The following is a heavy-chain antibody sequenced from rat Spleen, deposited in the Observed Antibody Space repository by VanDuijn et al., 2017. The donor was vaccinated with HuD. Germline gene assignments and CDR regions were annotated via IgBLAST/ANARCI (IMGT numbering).Heavy chain of an antibody. Sequence: EVQLVESGGGLVQPGRSMKLSCAASGFTFSDYYMAWVRQAPKKGLEWVASISYEGSSTYYGDSVKGRFTISRDNAKSTLYLQMNSLRSEDTATYYCARRPLLRVYWYFDFWGPGTMVTVSS. CDR2: ISYEGSST. D-gene: IGHD1-7*01. J-gene: IGHJ1*01. CDR1: GFTFSDYY. V-gene: IGHV5-22*01. CDR3: ARRPLLRVYWYFDF.